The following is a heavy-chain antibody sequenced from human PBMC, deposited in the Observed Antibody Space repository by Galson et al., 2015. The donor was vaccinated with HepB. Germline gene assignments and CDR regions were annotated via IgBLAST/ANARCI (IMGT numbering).Heavy chain of an antibody. CDR1: GFTFSSYA. D-gene: IGHD3-22*01. V-gene: IGHV3-23*01. CDR2: ISGSGGST. J-gene: IGHJ6*02. Sequence: SLRLSCAASGFTFSSYAMSWVRQAPGKGLEWVSAISGSGGSTYYADSVKGRFTISRDNSKNTLYLQMNSLRAEDTAVYYCAKDSDYYDSSGYPLYYYGMDVWGQGTTVTVSS. CDR3: AKDSDYYDSSGYPLYYYGMDV.